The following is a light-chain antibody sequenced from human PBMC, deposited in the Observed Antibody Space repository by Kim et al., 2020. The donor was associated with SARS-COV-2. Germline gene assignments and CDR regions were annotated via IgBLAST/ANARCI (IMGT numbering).Light chain of an antibody. J-gene: IGKJ1*01. CDR1: QSVRSN. V-gene: IGKV3-15*01. Sequence: DIVMTQSPATLSVSPGERATLSCRASQSVRSNLAWYQQKPGQAPRLVIYGASTRATGVPARFSGSGSGTEFTLTISSLQSEDYAVYYCHQYNNWWTFGQGTKVDIK. CDR2: GAS. CDR3: HQYNNWWT.